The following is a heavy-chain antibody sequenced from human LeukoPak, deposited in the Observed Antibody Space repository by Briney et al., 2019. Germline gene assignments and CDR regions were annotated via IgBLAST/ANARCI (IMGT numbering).Heavy chain of an antibody. V-gene: IGHV3-33*08. J-gene: IGHJ3*02. CDR2: IWYGGSNK. Sequence: PGGSLRLSCAASGFTFSSYAMSWVRQAPGKGLEWVAVIWYGGSNKHYADSVQGRFTISRDNSKNTVDLQMNSLRAEDTAVYYCARSTHYAFDIWGHGTMVTVSS. D-gene: IGHD2-15*01. CDR3: ARSTHYAFDI. CDR1: GFTFSSYA.